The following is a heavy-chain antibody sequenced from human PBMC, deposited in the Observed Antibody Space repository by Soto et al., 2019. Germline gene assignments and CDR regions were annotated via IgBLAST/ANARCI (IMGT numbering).Heavy chain of an antibody. V-gene: IGHV3-30-3*01. CDR2: ISYDGGNE. D-gene: IGHD3-3*01. CDR3: ARGGSGALAWFYSYELSGLGV. J-gene: IGHJ6*02. Sequence: QVQLVESGGGVVQPGRSLRLSCAASGFTFSSYAMHWVRQAPGKGLEWVAVISYDGGNEYSADSVKGRFTISRDNSKNTLYLQMNSLRAEDTAVYYCARGGSGALAWFYSYELSGLGVWGQGTTVTVSS. CDR1: GFTFSSYA.